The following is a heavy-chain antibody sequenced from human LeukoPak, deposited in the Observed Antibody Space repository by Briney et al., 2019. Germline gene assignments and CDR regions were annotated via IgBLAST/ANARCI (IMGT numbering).Heavy chain of an antibody. CDR2: ISVSGTTM. D-gene: IGHD1-14*01. J-gene: IGHJ3*02. CDR1: GFTFTDYY. Sequence: GGSLRLSCATSGFTFTDYYMSWIRQAPGKGLEWVSYISVSGTTMYYADSVKGRFTLSRDNAKNSLYLQMNSLRAEDTAVYYCARPSGRPGMGITSPGAFDIWGQGTMVTVSS. CDR3: ARPSGRPGMGITSPGAFDI. V-gene: IGHV3-11*01.